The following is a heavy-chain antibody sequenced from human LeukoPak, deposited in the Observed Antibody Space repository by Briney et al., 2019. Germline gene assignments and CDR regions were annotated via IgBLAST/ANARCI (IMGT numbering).Heavy chain of an antibody. CDR3: ARAYGSGRVGY. V-gene: IGHV4-59*08. Sequence: SETLSLTCTVSGGSISSYYWSWIRQPPGKGLEWIGYIYYSGSTNYNPSLKSRVTISVDTSKNQFSLKLSSVTAADTAVYYCARAYGSGRVGYWGQGTLVTVSS. CDR1: GGSISSYY. J-gene: IGHJ4*02. CDR2: IYYSGST. D-gene: IGHD3-10*01.